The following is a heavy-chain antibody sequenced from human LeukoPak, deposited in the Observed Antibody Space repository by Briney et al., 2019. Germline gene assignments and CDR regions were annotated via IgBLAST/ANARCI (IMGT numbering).Heavy chain of an antibody. J-gene: IGHJ5*02. CDR1: GYTLTELS. V-gene: IGHV1-24*01. CDR2: FDPEDGET. CDR3: ATAQTPDIVVVPAAILGWFDP. Sequence: ASVKVSCKVSGYTLTELSMHWVRQGPGEGHEWMGGFDPEDGETTYAQKFQGRVTMTEDTSTDTAYMELSSLRSEDTAVYYCATAQTPDIVVVPAAILGWFDPWGQGTLVTVSS. D-gene: IGHD2-2*02.